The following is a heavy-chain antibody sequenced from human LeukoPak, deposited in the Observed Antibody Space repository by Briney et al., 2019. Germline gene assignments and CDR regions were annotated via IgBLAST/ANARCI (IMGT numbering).Heavy chain of an antibody. D-gene: IGHD3/OR15-3a*01. CDR3: AXXTGXGLFILP. J-gene: IGHJ4*02. CDR1: GVSISSSNSY. Sequence: TXSXXCXVSGVSISSSNSYWGWIRQPPGKGLEWIGSIYYSGNTYYNASLKSQVSISIDTSKNQFSLRLTSVTAADQAVYYXAXXTGXGLFILPGGQGTLVTVSS. CDR2: IYYSGNT. V-gene: IGHV4-39*01.